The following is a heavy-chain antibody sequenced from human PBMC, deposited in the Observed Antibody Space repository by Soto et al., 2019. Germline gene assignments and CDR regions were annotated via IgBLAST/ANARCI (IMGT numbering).Heavy chain of an antibody. CDR2: IIPIFGTA. D-gene: IGHD3-10*01. CDR3: ARGYYGSGSYYNDYYYGMDV. Sequence: QVQLVQSGAEVKKPGSSVKVSCKASGGTFSSYAISWVRQAPGQGLEWMGGIIPIFGTANYAQKFQGRVTITADESTSTAYMELSSLRSEDTAVYYCARGYYGSGSYYNDYYYGMDVWGQGTTVTVSS. V-gene: IGHV1-69*01. CDR1: GGTFSSYA. J-gene: IGHJ6*02.